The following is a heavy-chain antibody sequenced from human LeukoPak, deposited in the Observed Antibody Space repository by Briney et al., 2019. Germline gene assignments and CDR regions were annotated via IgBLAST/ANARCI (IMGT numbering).Heavy chain of an antibody. D-gene: IGHD6-13*01. CDR2: IIPIFGTA. J-gene: IGHJ4*02. V-gene: IGHV1-69*01. CDR3: ASPFRGGAAAGLGY. CDR1: GGTFSSYA. Sequence: GASVKVSCKASGGTFSSYAISWVRQAPGQGLEWMGGIIPIFGTANYAQKFQGRVTITADESTSTAYMELSSLRSEDTAVYYCASPFRGGAAAGLGYWGQGTLSPSPQ.